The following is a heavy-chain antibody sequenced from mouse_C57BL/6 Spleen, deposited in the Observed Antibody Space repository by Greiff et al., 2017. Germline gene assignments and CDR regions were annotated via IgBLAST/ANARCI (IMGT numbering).Heavy chain of an antibody. CDR1: GFTFSSYA. CDR3: AREDYSNLYAMDY. CDR2: ISDGGSYT. V-gene: IGHV5-4*01. D-gene: IGHD2-5*01. J-gene: IGHJ4*01. Sequence: EVQLVESGGGLVKPGGSLKLSCAASGFTFSSYAMSWVRQTPEKRLEWVATISDGGSYTYYPDNVKGRFTISRDNTKNNLYLQMSHLKSEDTAMYYCAREDYSNLYAMDYWGQGTSVTVSS.